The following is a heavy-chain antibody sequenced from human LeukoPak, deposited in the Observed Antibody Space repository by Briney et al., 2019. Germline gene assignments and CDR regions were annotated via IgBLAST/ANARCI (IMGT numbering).Heavy chain of an antibody. D-gene: IGHD6-6*01. CDR3: ARDFSSSSTVYYYYYMDV. J-gene: IGHJ6*03. CDR2: IYYSGST. V-gene: IGHV4-59*12. CDR1: GGSISSYY. Sequence: TSETLSLTCTVSGGSISSYYWSWIRQPPGKGLEWIGYIYYSGSTNYNPSLKSRVTISIDTSKNHFSLKLSSVTAADTAIYYCARDFSSSSTVYYYYYMDVWGKGTTVTVSS.